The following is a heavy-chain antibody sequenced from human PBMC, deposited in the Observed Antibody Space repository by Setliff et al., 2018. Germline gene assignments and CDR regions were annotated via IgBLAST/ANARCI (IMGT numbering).Heavy chain of an antibody. J-gene: IGHJ6*03. CDR1: GDSLSSGTQY. CDR2: INYSGST. Sequence: SETLSLTCSVLGDSLSSGTQYWAWIRQPPGKGLEWIGNINYSGSTYYNPSLKSRVTMSVDASRNQVSLKVTSVTAEDMAVYYCAKVDIDYIMTRDNTWQYIFYMDVWGRGTTVTVSS. V-gene: IGHV4-39*01. D-gene: IGHD5-12*01. CDR3: AKVDIDYIMTRDNTWQYIFYMDV.